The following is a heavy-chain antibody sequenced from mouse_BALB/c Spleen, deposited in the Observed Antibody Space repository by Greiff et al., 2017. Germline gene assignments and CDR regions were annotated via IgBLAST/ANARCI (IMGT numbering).Heavy chain of an antibody. D-gene: IGHD2-4*01. V-gene: IGHV5-6-4*01. Sequence: EVQGVESGGGLVKPGGSLKLSCAASGFTFSSYTMSWVRQTPEKRLEWVATISSGGSYTYYPDSVKGRFTISRDNAKNTLYLQMSSLKSEDTAMYYCTRAPYDYGDYFDYWGQGTTLTVSA. CDR1: GFTFSSYT. CDR2: ISSGGSYT. CDR3: TRAPYDYGDYFDY. J-gene: IGHJ2*01.